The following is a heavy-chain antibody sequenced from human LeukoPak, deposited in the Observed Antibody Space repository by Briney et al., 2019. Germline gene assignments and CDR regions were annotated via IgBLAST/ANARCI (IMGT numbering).Heavy chain of an antibody. CDR1: GYTFTGYY. Sequence: ASVKVSCKASGYTFTGYYMHWVRQAPGQGLEWMGWINPNSGGTNYAQKFQGRVTMTRDTSISTAYMELSSLRSEDTAVYYCARRGQGQRQRVRDDAFDIWGQGTMVTVSS. D-gene: IGHD6-13*01. CDR2: INPNSGGT. J-gene: IGHJ3*02. CDR3: ARRGQGQRQRVRDDAFDI. V-gene: IGHV1-2*02.